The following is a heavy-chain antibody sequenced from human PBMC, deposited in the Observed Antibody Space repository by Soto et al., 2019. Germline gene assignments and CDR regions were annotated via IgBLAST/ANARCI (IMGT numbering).Heavy chain of an antibody. CDR3: ARDGTGTKYYYYYGMDV. D-gene: IGHD1-1*01. V-gene: IGHV1-69*01. Sequence: QVQLVQSGAEVKKPGSSVKVSCKASGGTFSSYAISWVRQAPGQGLEWMGGIIPIFGTANYAQKFQGRVTITADESTSTAYMELSSLRSEDTAVYYCARDGTGTKYYYYYGMDVWGQGTTVTVSS. J-gene: IGHJ6*02. CDR1: GGTFSSYA. CDR2: IIPIFGTA.